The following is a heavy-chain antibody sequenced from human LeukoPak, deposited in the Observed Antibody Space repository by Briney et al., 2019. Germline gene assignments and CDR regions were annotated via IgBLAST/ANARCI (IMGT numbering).Heavy chain of an antibody. J-gene: IGHJ3*02. CDR3: AGSPPLYDSSGYYHEGAFDI. V-gene: IGHV6-1*01. D-gene: IGHD3-22*01. CDR1: GDSVSSNSAA. Sequence: SQTLSLTCAISGDSVSSNSAAWNWIRQSPSRGLEWLGRTYYRSKWYNDYAVSVKSRITMNPDTSKNHFSLQLNSVTPEDTAVYYCAGSPPLYDSSGYYHEGAFDIWGQGTMVTVSS. CDR2: TYYRSKWYN.